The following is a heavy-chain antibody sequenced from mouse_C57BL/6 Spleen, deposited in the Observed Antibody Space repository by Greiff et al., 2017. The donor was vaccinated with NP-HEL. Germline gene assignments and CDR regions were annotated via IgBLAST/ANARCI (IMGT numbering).Heavy chain of an antibody. V-gene: IGHV1-55*01. CDR2: IYPGSGST. J-gene: IGHJ1*03. D-gene: IGHD1-3*01. CDR3: ARRLTGDVYFDV. Sequence: VQLQQPGAELVKPGASVKMSCKASGYTFTSYWITWVKQRPGQGLEWIGDIYPGSGSTNYNEKFKSKATLTVDTSSSTAYMQLNSLTSEDTAIYYCARRLTGDVYFDVWGTGTTVTVSS. CDR1: GYTFTSYW.